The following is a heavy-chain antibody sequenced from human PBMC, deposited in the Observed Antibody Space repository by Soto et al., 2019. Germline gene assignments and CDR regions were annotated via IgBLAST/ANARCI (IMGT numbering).Heavy chain of an antibody. Sequence: SETLSLTCTVSGGSISSYYWSWIRQPPGKGLEWIGEIYHSGSTNYNPSLKSRVTISVDKSKNQFSLKLSSVTAADTAVYYCARAVVVAAPIGYYYYGMDVWGQGTTVTVSS. D-gene: IGHD2-15*01. CDR2: IYHSGST. J-gene: IGHJ6*02. CDR3: ARAVVVAAPIGYYYYGMDV. CDR1: GGSISSYY. V-gene: IGHV4-59*12.